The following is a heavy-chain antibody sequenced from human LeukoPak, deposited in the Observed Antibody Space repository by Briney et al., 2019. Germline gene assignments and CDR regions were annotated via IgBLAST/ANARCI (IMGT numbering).Heavy chain of an antibody. Sequence: GGSLRLSCAASGFTFNNAWMSWVRQAPGKGLEWVGRIKSKPDGGTTDYAAPVKGRFTVSRDDSKNVLYLQMNSLNTEDTAVYYCTTLNYDFWSGSHYFYYYMDVWGKGTTVTVSS. D-gene: IGHD3-3*01. CDR3: TTLNYDFWSGSHYFYYYMDV. V-gene: IGHV3-15*01. CDR1: GFTFNNAW. J-gene: IGHJ6*03. CDR2: IKSKPDGGTT.